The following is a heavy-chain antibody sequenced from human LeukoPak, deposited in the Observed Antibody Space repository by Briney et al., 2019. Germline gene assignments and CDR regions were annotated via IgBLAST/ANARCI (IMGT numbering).Heavy chain of an antibody. J-gene: IGHJ6*02. Sequence: GGSLRLSCAASGFIFSSYSMSWVRQAPGKGLEWVPVITGSGGNTYYADSVKGRFTISKDNSKNTVYLQMSSLRVDDTAVYYCAKAASSSWPSYYYGMDVWGQGTTVTVSS. CDR2: ITGSGGNT. CDR1: GFIFSSYS. V-gene: IGHV3-23*01. CDR3: AKAASSSWPSYYYGMDV. D-gene: IGHD6-13*01.